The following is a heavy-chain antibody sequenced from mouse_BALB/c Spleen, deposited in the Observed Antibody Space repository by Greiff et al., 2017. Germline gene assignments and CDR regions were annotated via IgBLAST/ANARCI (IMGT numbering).Heavy chain of an antibody. CDR3: ASGNPYYFDY. Sequence: SGAELARPGASVKLSCKASGYTFTSYWMQWVKQRPGQGLEWIGAIYPGDGDTRYTQKFKGKATLTADKSSSTAYMQLSSLASEDSAVYYCASGNPYYFDYWGQGTTLTVSS. CDR1: GYTFTSYW. V-gene: IGHV1-87*01. D-gene: IGHD2-1*01. J-gene: IGHJ2*01. CDR2: IYPGDGDT.